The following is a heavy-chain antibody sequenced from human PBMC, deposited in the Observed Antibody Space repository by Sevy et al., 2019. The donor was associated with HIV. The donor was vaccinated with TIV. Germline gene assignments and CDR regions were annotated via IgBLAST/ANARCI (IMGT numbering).Heavy chain of an antibody. J-gene: IGHJ4*02. Sequence: GGSLRLSCAATGFTFSNYAMSWVRQAPGKGLEWVSTIDYGGGDTYYADSVKGRFTISRDNSKNTLYLQMNSLRAEDTAVYYCAKDSPPTIGYCTGGSCTNDYWGQGTLVTVSS. CDR1: GFTFSNYA. D-gene: IGHD2-15*01. V-gene: IGHV3-23*01. CDR3: AKDSPPTIGYCTGGSCTNDY. CDR2: IDYGGGDT.